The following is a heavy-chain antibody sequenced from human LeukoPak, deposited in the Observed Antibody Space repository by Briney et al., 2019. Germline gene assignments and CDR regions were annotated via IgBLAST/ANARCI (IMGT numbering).Heavy chain of an antibody. Sequence: GGSLRLSCAASGFTFSGYAMSWVRQAPGKGLEWVSAISGSGGRTDYADSVKGRFTISRDNSKNSLYLQMISLRAEDTALYYCAKPATYYDILTGYDYWGQGTLVTVSS. J-gene: IGHJ4*02. V-gene: IGHV3-23*01. D-gene: IGHD3-9*01. CDR3: AKPATYYDILTGYDY. CDR2: ISGSGGRT. CDR1: GFTFSGYA.